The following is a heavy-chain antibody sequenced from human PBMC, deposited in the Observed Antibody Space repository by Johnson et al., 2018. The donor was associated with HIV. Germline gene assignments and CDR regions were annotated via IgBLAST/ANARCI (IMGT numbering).Heavy chain of an antibody. CDR3: ARDRAIVVAYDAFDL. D-gene: IGHD3-22*01. CDR1: GFTFSNAW. CDR2: IYSGGST. V-gene: IGHV3-66*02. J-gene: IGHJ3*01. Sequence: MLLVESGGGLVKPGGSLRLSCAASGFTFSNAWMSWVRQAPGKGLEWVSVIYSGGSTYYADSVKGRFTISRDNSKNTLYLQMNSLRPEDTAVYYCARDRAIVVAYDAFDLWGQGTVVTVSS.